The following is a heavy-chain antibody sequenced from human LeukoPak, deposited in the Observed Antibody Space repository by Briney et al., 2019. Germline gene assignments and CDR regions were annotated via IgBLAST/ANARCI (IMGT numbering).Heavy chain of an antibody. V-gene: IGHV1-8*03. CDR3: ARGAGIIDH. Sequence: GASVTVSFKASVYTFTTYDINWVRQAAAQGREWMGWMNPNSCYTGYAQKFQGRVTITMDTSISTAYMELSSLRSEDTAVYYCARGAGIIDHGGQGTLVTVAS. CDR2: MNPNSCYT. D-gene: IGHD6-19*01. J-gene: IGHJ4*02. CDR1: VYTFTTYD.